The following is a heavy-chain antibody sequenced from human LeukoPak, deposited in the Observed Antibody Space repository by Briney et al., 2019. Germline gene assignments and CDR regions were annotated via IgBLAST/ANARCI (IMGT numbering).Heavy chain of an antibody. Sequence: ASVKVSCKASGYTFTSYGISWVRQAPGQGLEWMGWVTSYNGDTNYAQTFKGRVTMSTDTSTNTAYMEMRSLRFDDTAIYYCARDWHILTGRNCFDPWGQGTLVTVSS. D-gene: IGHD3-9*01. CDR3: ARDWHILTGRNCFDP. CDR2: VTSYNGDT. CDR1: GYTFTSYG. J-gene: IGHJ5*02. V-gene: IGHV1-18*01.